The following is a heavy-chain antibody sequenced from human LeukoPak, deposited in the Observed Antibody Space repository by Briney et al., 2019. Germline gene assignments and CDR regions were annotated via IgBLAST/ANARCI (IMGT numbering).Heavy chain of an antibody. CDR2: INGDGRNI. D-gene: IGHD3-10*01. V-gene: IGHV3-74*01. J-gene: IGHJ4*02. CDR1: GFTFSSYW. Sequence: GGSLRLSCVASGFTFSSYWMHWVRQAPRKGLVWVSRINGDGRNINYADSVRGRFTISRDNAKNTLYLQMNSLRAEDTAVYYCASPKAITMVRGIIYDYWGQGTLVTVSS. CDR3: ASPKAITMVRGIIYDY.